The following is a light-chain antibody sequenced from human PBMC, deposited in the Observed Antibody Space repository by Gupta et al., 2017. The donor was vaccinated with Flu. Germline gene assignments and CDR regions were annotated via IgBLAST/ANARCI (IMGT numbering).Light chain of an antibody. CDR1: SSDVGGYNY. Sequence: SSDVGGYNYVSWYQQHPGKAPKLMIYDVSKRPSGVPDRFSGSKSGNTASLTISGLQAEDEADYYCCSYAGSYTLWVFGGGTKLTVL. J-gene: IGLJ3*02. CDR3: CSYAGSYTLWV. CDR2: DVS. V-gene: IGLV2-11*01.